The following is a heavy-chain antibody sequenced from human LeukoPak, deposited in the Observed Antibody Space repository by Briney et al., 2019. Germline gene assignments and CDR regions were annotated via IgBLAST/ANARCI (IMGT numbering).Heavy chain of an antibody. CDR2: ISYDGSNK. Sequence: GRSLRLSCAASGFTFSSYAMHWVRQAPGKGLEWVAVISYDGSNKYYADSVKGRFTISRDNSKNTLYLQMNSLRAEDTAVYYCAIRLSSGSGWYPFYFDYWGQGTLVTVSS. J-gene: IGHJ4*02. V-gene: IGHV3-30*04. CDR1: GFTFSSYA. CDR3: AIRLSSGSGWYPFYFDY. D-gene: IGHD6-19*01.